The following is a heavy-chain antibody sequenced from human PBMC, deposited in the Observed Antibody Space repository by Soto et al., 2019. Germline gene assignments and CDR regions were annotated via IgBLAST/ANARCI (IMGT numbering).Heavy chain of an antibody. D-gene: IGHD6-13*01. V-gene: IGHV3-30-3*01. CDR3: AGERETSSWFLSGFEH. CDR2: ISDDGSKK. CDR1: GLTFTRHA. Sequence: QVQLVESGGGVVQPGRSLRLSCSTSGLTFTRHAMHWVRQVPGKGLEWVAAISDDGSKKHYVDSVKGRFSISRDKSRNTVYLQMNSLRVEDTAVYFCAGERETSSWFLSGFEHWGQGTLVTVSS. J-gene: IGHJ4*02.